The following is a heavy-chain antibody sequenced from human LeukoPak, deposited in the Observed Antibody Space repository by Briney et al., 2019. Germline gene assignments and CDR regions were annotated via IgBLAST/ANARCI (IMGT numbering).Heavy chain of an antibody. CDR2: ISGSGATT. J-gene: IGHJ6*02. V-gene: IGHV3-23*01. Sequence: PGGSLRLSCAASGFTLSNYAMSWVRQAPGKGLEWVSVISGSGATTYYADSVKGRFTISRDNSKNTLYLQVDSLRAEDTAVYYCAKGLWGAYYYGMDVWGQGTTVTVSS. D-gene: IGHD3-16*01. CDR3: AKGLWGAYYYGMDV. CDR1: GFTLSNYA.